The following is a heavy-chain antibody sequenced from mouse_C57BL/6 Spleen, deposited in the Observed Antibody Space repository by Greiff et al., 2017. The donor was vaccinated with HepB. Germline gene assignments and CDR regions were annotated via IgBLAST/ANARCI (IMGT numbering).Heavy chain of an antibody. CDR3: ARGDYYGSSHYYAMDY. CDR1: GYSTTSGYY. V-gene: IGHV3-6*01. J-gene: IGHJ4*01. D-gene: IGHD1-1*01. Sequence: DVKLQESGPGLVKPSQSLSLTCSVTGYSTTSGYYWNWIRQFPGNKLEWMGYISYDGSNNYNSSLKNRISITRDTSKNQFFLKLNSVTTEDTATYYCARGDYYGSSHYYAMDYWGQGTSVTVSS. CDR2: ISYDGSN.